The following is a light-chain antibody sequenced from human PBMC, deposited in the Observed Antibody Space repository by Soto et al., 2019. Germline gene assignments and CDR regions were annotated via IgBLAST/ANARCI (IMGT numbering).Light chain of an antibody. CDR1: QSIYDK. Sequence: EIVMTQSPATLSVSPGERVSLSCRASQSIYDKLAWYQQKPGQTPRLLIYEASTRATGISGSFSGSGSGTEFTLTISSLQSEDFAVYYCQQYNRWPLTFGGGTRWIS. V-gene: IGKV3-15*01. CDR3: QQYNRWPLT. J-gene: IGKJ4*01. CDR2: EAS.